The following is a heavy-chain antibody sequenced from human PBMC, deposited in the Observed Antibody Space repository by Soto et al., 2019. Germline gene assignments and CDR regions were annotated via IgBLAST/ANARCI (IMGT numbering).Heavy chain of an antibody. D-gene: IGHD2-21*01. J-gene: IGHJ6*02. CDR2: INPETGGT. CDR1: GYTFTGYY. V-gene: IGHV1-2*02. CDR3: ARERFQVISDGMDV. Sequence: ASVKVSCRASGYTFTGYYVHWVREAPGQGLEWMGWINPETGGTSYAQKFQGRVTLSRDTSINTAYLELSSLRFDDAAVYFCARERFQVISDGMDVWGQGTTVTVSS.